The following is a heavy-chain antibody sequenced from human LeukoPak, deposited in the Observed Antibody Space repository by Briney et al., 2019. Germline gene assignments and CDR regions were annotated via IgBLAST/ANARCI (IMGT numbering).Heavy chain of an antibody. CDR2: IYTSGST. V-gene: IGHV4-4*07. Sequence: SETLSLTCALYGGSFSDYYWSWIRQPAGKGLEWIGRIYTSGSTNYNPSLKSRVTMSVDTSKNQFSLKLSSVTAADTAVYYCAREPLLWFGWFDPWGQGTLVTVSS. CDR1: GGSFSDYY. CDR3: AREPLLWFGWFDP. D-gene: IGHD3-10*01. J-gene: IGHJ5*02.